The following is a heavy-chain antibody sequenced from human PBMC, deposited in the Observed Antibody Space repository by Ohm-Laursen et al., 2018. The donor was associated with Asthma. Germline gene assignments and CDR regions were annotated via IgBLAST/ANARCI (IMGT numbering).Heavy chain of an antibody. D-gene: IGHD3-22*01. CDR2: TSGTGSVI. CDR3: ARTRYYYDSSGRPGAFDI. Sequence: SLRLSCAASGFTFSSYSMNWVRQAPGKGLEWVSYTSGTGSVIYYADSVKGRFTISWDDAKNSLYLQMNSLRVDDTAVYYCARTRYYYDSSGRPGAFDIWGQGTMVTVSS. CDR1: GFTFSSYS. V-gene: IGHV3-48*04. J-gene: IGHJ3*02.